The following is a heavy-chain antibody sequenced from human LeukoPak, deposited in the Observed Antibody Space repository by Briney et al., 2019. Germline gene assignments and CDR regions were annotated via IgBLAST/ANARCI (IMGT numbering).Heavy chain of an antibody. CDR3: ASCDVLLWFGELFGAFDI. D-gene: IGHD3-10*01. J-gene: IGHJ3*02. CDR2: IYYSGST. Sequence: SETLSLTRTVSGGSISSSSYYWGWIRQPPGKGLEWIGSIYYSGSTYYNPSLKSRVTISVDTSKNQFSLKLSSVTAADTAVYYCASCDVLLWFGELFGAFDIWGQGTMVTVSS. V-gene: IGHV4-39*01. CDR1: GGSISSSSYY.